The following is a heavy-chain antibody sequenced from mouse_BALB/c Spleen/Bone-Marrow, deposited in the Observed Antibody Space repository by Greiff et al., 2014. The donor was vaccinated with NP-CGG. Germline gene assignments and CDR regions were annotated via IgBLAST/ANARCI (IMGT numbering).Heavy chain of an antibody. J-gene: IGHJ4*01. Sequence: VHVKQSGAELVKPGASVKLSCAASGFNIKDTYMHWVKQRPEKGLEWIGRIDPANGNTKYDPKFQGKATITADTSSNTAFQQLSSLTSEDATVYYGAEGCDGIAYWGQGTLVTGSA. CDR3: AEGCDGIAY. CDR1: GFNIKDTY. CDR2: IDPANGNT. V-gene: IGHV14-3*02.